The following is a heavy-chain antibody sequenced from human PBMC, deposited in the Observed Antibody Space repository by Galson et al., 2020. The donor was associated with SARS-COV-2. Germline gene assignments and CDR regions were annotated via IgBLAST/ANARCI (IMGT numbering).Heavy chain of an antibody. Sequence: ASVKVSCKASGYTFPSYGISWVRQAPGQGLEWMGWNSAYNGNTNYAQKLQGRVTMTTDTSTSTAYMELRSLRSDDTAVYYCARSAGYCNGGSCYPRPYYYYGMDVWGQGTTVTVSS. CDR1: GYTFPSYG. CDR3: ARSAGYCNGGSCYPRPYYYYGMDV. J-gene: IGHJ6*02. CDR2: NSAYNGNT. V-gene: IGHV1-18*01. D-gene: IGHD2-15*01.